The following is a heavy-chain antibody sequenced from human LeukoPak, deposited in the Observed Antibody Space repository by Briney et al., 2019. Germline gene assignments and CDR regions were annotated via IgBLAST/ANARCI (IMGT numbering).Heavy chain of an antibody. Sequence: NPSETLSLTCTVSGGSISSSSYYWGWIRQPPGKGLEWIGSIYYSGSTYYNPSLKSRVTISVDTSKNQFSLKLSSVAAADTAVYYCADQLGWDYWGQGTLVTVSS. CDR2: IYYSGST. D-gene: IGHD6-6*01. CDR1: GGSISSSSYY. V-gene: IGHV4-39*01. CDR3: ADQLGWDY. J-gene: IGHJ4*02.